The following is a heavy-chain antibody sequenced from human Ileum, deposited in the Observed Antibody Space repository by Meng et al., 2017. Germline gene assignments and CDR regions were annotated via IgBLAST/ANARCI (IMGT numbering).Heavy chain of an antibody. D-gene: IGHD2-21*02. V-gene: IGHV4-4*02. Sequence: VQLKESGPGLVKPSGTLSLTCAVSGGSISSSNWWSWVRQPPGKGLEWIGEIYHSGSTNYNPSLKSRVTISIETSKNQFSLNLNSVTAADTAVYDCARAANKVWWWLLSNCYFDLWGRGTLVTVSS. CDR3: ARAANKVWWWLLSNCYFDL. CDR1: GGSISSSNW. J-gene: IGHJ2*01. CDR2: IYHSGST.